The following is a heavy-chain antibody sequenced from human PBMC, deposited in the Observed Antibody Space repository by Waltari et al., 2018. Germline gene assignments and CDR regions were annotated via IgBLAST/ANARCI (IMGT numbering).Heavy chain of an antibody. J-gene: IGHJ4*02. CDR1: GLTFRNFA. D-gene: IGHD5-18*01. V-gene: IGHV3-30*07. CDR2: VSFDGDSN. Sequence: VQMVPSGGGVVQPGRSVKLSCAASGLTFRNFAMHWVRQAPGKGLEWLAVVSFDGDSNNHIDSLKGRINISRDNSKNTVYLQMNRLSAEDTATYYCARASIFRDTGNTFDSWGQGNLVTVSS. CDR3: ARASIFRDTGNTFDS.